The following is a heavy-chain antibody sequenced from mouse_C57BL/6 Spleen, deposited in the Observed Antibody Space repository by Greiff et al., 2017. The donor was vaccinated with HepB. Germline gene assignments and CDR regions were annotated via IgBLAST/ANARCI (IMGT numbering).Heavy chain of an antibody. Sequence: QVQLQQPGAELVRPGSSVKLSCKASGYTFTSYWMHWVKQRPIQGLEWIGNIDPSDSETHYNQKFKDKATLTVDKSSSTAYMQLSSLTSEDSAVYYCARGLTGTYGGAYWGQGTLVTVSA. J-gene: IGHJ3*01. D-gene: IGHD4-1*01. CDR2: IDPSDSET. CDR3: ARGLTGTYGGAY. V-gene: IGHV1-52*01. CDR1: GYTFTSYW.